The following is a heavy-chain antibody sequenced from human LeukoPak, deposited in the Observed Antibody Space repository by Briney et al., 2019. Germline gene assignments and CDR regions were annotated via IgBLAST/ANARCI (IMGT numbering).Heavy chain of an antibody. Sequence: QPGGSLRLSCAASGFIFSNYAMTWVRQAPGKGLQWVSGISSSGGTTRYADSVKGRFTISRDDSKNTVYLQMNNVRAEDTAVYYCARAAAPFDYWGRGTLVTVSS. V-gene: IGHV3-23*01. D-gene: IGHD6-13*01. CDR2: ISSSGGTT. J-gene: IGHJ4*02. CDR1: GFIFSNYA. CDR3: ARAAAPFDY.